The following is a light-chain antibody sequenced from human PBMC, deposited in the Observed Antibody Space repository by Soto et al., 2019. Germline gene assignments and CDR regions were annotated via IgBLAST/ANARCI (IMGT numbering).Light chain of an antibody. Sequence: YELTQPPSLSVAPGQTARMTCGGNNIGIKAVHWCQQRPGQAPVLVVHDDGDRPSGIPDRFSGSNSGNTATLTITRVEAGDEADYYCQVWDSGTDHTVFGGGTKLTVL. CDR1: NIGIKA. V-gene: IGLV3-21*02. CDR3: QVWDSGTDHTV. J-gene: IGLJ3*02. CDR2: DDG.